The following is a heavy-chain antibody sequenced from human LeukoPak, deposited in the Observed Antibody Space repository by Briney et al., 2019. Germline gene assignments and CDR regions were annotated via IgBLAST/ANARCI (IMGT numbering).Heavy chain of an antibody. J-gene: IGHJ5*02. CDR1: GFTFSSYA. CDR2: ISGSGGST. CDR3: AKDRIAVAGPPLDWFDP. Sequence: AGGSLRLSCAASGFTFSSYAMSWVRQAPGKGLEWVSAISGSGGSTYYADSVKGGFTISRDNSKNTLYLQMNSLRAEDTAVYYCAKDRIAVAGPPLDWFDPWGQGTLVTVSS. V-gene: IGHV3-23*01. D-gene: IGHD6-19*01.